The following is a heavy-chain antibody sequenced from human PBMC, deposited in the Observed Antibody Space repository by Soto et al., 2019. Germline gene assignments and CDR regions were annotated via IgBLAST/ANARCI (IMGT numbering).Heavy chain of an antibody. V-gene: IGHV3-23*01. Sequence: EVQLLESGGGFVHPGGSLRLSCAASGFPFTAYAMSWVRQAPGKGPEWVSTISGTGDSTHYADSVKGRFTISRDNSKNILLLQMNSLRVEDTAIYYCARSPPHCTGGNCYLHEFDAWGRNPGHRLL. D-gene: IGHD2-8*02. J-gene: IGHJ4*01. CDR3: ARSPPHCTGGNCYLHEFDA. CDR1: GFPFTAYA. CDR2: ISGTGDST.